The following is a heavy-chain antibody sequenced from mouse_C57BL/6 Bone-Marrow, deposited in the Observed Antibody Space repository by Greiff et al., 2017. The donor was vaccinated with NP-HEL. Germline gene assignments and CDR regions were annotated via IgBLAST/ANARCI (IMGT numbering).Heavy chain of an antibody. V-gene: IGHV1-26*01. Sequence: VQLQQSGPELVKPGASVKISCKASGYTFTDYYMNWVKQSHGKSLEWIGDINPNNGGTSYNQKFKGKATFTVDKSSSTAYMELRSLTSEDSAVYYCARSSYYYGSYYYAMDYWGQGTSVTVSS. CDR1: GYTFTDYY. CDR3: ARSSYYYGSYYYAMDY. D-gene: IGHD1-1*01. J-gene: IGHJ4*01. CDR2: INPNNGGT.